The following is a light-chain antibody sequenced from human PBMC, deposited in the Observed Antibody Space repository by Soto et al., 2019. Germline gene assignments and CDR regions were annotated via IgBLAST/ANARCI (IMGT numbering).Light chain of an antibody. CDR1: QSIVTY. J-gene: IGKJ1*01. CDR2: AAS. CDR3: QQSYSTPPWT. Sequence: QITHSPSSLSASVSYRVTITCRSSQSIVTYLNWYLQKPGKAPKLLIYAASNLQSGVPSRFSGSGSGTDFTLTISSLQPEDFATYFCQQSYSTPPWTFGQGTKVDIK. V-gene: IGKV1-39*01.